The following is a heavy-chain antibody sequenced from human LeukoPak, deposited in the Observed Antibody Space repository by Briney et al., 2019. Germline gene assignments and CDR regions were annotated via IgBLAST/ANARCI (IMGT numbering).Heavy chain of an antibody. J-gene: IGHJ4*02. CDR1: GGSFSGYY. D-gene: IGHD2-15*01. CDR2: INHSGST. Sequence: PSETLSLTCAVYGGSFSGYYWTWIRQPPGKGLEWIGEINHSGSTNYNPSLKSRVSISVDSSNNQFSLKLNSVTAADTAVYYCASQGVVFNFDSWGQGTLVTVSS. V-gene: IGHV4-34*01. CDR3: ASQGVVFNFDS.